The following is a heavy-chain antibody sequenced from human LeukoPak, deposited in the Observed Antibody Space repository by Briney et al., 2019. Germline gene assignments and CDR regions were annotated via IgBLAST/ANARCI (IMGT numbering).Heavy chain of an antibody. J-gene: IGHJ4*02. D-gene: IGHD2-2*01. CDR2: TNAYNGNT. CDR1: GYTFGNSG. Sequence: GASVKVSCKASGYTFGNSGISWVRQAPGQGLEWMGWTNAYNGNTIYAENLQGRVTMTTDTSTSTAYMELTSLRSDDTAVYYCAREERYCSSSRCFVGVGNDYWGQGTLVSVSS. CDR3: AREERYCSSSRCFVGVGNDY. V-gene: IGHV1-18*01.